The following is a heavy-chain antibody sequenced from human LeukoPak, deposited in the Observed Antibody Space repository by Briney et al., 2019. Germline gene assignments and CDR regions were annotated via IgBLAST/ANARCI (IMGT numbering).Heavy chain of an antibody. D-gene: IGHD3-16*02. CDR3: ATCYYDYVWGSYPQVAFDI. CDR2: IIPIFGTA. CDR1: GGTFSSYA. J-gene: IGHJ3*02. V-gene: IGHV1-69*05. Sequence: SVKVSCKASGGTFSSYAISWVRQAPGQGLEWMGGIIPIFGTANYAQKFQGRVTITTDESASTAYMELSSLRSEDTAVYYCATCYYDYVWGSYPQVAFDIWGQGTMLTVSS.